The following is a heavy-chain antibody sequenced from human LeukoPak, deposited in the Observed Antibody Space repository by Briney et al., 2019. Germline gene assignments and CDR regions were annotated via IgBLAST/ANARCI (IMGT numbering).Heavy chain of an antibody. V-gene: IGHV1-18*01. Sequence: ASVKVSCKASGYTFTSNGISWVRQAPGQGLQWMGWISTYNSDTNFSQKFQGRLTMTTDTSTSTAYMELRGLSSDDTAMYYCARSAGHRYHHWGQGTLVTVSS. CDR3: ARSAGHRYHH. CDR1: GYTFTSNG. CDR2: ISTYNSDT. D-gene: IGHD1-20*01. J-gene: IGHJ4*02.